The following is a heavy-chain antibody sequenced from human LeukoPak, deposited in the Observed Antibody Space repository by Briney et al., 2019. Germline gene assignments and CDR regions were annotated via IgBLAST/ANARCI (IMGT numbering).Heavy chain of an antibody. CDR2: ISHIGRT. CDR3: ARDLVTVTKGLDI. V-gene: IGHV4-59*11. J-gene: IGHJ3*02. Sequence: PSETLSLTCAVSGDSFSSHYWTWIRQSPGTGLEWIGYISHIGRTNYNPSLKSRVTISIDTSKNQFSLKLRSVTAADTAVYYCARDLVTVTKGLDIWGQGTRVSVS. D-gene: IGHD4-17*01. CDR1: GDSFSSHY.